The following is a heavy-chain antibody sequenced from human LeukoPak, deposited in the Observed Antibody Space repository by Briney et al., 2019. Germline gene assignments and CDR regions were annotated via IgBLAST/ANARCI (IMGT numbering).Heavy chain of an antibody. D-gene: IGHD3-10*01. V-gene: IGHV3-66*01. CDR2: IYSGGST. CDR3: VREYYYGSGSYYDY. J-gene: IGHJ4*02. Sequence: GGSLRLSCAASGFTVSSNYMSWVRQAPGKGLEWVSVIYSGGSTYYADSVKGRFTISRDNSLYLQMNSLRAEDTAVYYCVREYYYGSGSYYDYWGQGTLVTVSS. CDR1: GFTVSSNY.